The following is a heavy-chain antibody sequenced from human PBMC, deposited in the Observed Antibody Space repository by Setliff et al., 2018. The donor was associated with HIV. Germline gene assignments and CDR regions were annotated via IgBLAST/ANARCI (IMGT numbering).Heavy chain of an antibody. CDR1: GFIFRNYA. D-gene: IGHD6-19*01. CDR3: VRDGSLAGLYFHYMDV. Sequence: QAGGSLRLSCAGSGFIFRNYAMHWVRQAPGKGLEWVSGISWNADFTAYAESTKGRFTISRDNARKSLYLQMNSLTTEDTALYYCVRDGSLAGLYFHYMDVWGKGTTVTVSS. CDR2: ISWNADFT. V-gene: IGHV3-9*01. J-gene: IGHJ6*03.